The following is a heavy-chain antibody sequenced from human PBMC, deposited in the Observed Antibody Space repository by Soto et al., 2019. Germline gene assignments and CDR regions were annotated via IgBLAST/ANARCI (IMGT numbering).Heavy chain of an antibody. D-gene: IGHD2-8*01. J-gene: IGHJ5*02. CDR3: AREVAGYCTNGVCYTGYNWFDP. CDR2: ISSSSSTI. V-gene: IGHV3-48*01. Sequence: GGSLRLSCAASGFTFSSYSMNWVRQAPGKGLEWVSYISSSSSTIYYADSVKGRFTISRDNAKNSLYLQMNSLRAEDTAVYYCAREVAGYCTNGVCYTGYNWFDPWGQGTLVTVSS. CDR1: GFTFSSYS.